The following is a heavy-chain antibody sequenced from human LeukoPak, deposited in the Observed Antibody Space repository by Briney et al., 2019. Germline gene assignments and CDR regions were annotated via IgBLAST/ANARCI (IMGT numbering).Heavy chain of an antibody. J-gene: IGHJ4*02. D-gene: IGHD6-13*01. CDR1: GGSISSYH. CDR3: ARQVAAAGRIHDY. CDR2: IYTSGST. Sequence: SETLSLTCTVSGGSISSYHWSWIRQPAGKGLEWIGRIYTSGSTNYNPSLKSRVTISIDTSKNQFSLKLSSVTAADTALYYCARQVAAAGRIHDYWGQGTLVTVSS. V-gene: IGHV4-4*07.